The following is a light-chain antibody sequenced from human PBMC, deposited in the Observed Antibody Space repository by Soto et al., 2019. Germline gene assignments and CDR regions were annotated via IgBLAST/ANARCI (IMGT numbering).Light chain of an antibody. Sequence: QSALTQPASVSGSPGQSITISCTGISSDIGGYDSVAWYQQHPDKAPKLMIYEVSNRPSGVSNRFSGSKSGNTASLTISGLQAEDEADYYCSSYTTSSTLVVFGGGTKLTVL. CDR1: SSDIGGYDS. V-gene: IGLV2-14*01. J-gene: IGLJ2*01. CDR3: SSYTTSSTLVV. CDR2: EVS.